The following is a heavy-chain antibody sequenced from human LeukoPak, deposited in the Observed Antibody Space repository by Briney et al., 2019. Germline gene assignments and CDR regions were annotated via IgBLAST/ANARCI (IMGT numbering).Heavy chain of an antibody. CDR3: ARDKIVGPTTLDY. CDR2: IKQDGYEK. V-gene: IGHV3-7*01. CDR1: GLTSIIYW. J-gene: IGHJ4*02. D-gene: IGHD1-26*01. Sequence: GGPLLLPCSASGLTSIIYWSSWVGRTPERGREGWATIKQDGYEKCYVDSVKGRFTISRDNAKNSLYLQMNSLRADDTAVYYCARDKIVGPTTLDYWGQGTLVTVSS.